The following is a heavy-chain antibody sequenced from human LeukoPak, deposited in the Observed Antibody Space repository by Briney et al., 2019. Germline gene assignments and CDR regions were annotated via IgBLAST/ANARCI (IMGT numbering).Heavy chain of an antibody. D-gene: IGHD3-3*01. J-gene: IGHJ4*02. CDR3: ARVMGVRFLEWLLSPDY. Sequence: PGGSLRLSCAASGFTFSSYAMHWVRQALGKGLEWVAVISYDGSNKYYADSVKGRFTISRDNSKNTLYLQMNSLRAEDTAVYYCARVMGVRFLEWLLSPDYWGQGTLVTVSS. CDR1: GFTFSSYA. CDR2: ISYDGSNK. V-gene: IGHV3-30*01.